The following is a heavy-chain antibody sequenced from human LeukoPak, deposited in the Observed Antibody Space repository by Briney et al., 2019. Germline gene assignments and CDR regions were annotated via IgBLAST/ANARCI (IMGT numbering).Heavy chain of an antibody. Sequence: PSETLSLTCTVSGGXISSYYCNWIRQAPGKGLEWIGYIYNSGSTNYNPSLKSRVTISVDTSKTQFSLRLRSATAADTAMYYCARSLFRNSNAWPQVHWGQGTLVTVSS. D-gene: IGHD6-19*01. CDR2: IYNSGST. CDR3: ARSLFRNSNAWPQVH. J-gene: IGHJ4*02. V-gene: IGHV4-59*01. CDR1: GGXISSYY.